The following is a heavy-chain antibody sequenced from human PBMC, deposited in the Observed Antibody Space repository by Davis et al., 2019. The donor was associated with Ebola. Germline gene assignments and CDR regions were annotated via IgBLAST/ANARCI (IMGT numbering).Heavy chain of an antibody. CDR1: EFTFSSYW. V-gene: IGHV3-74*01. Sequence: PGGSLRLSCVASEFTFSSYWMHWVRQAPGKGLVWVSRINSDGRTTAYADSVKGRFTISRDNAKNTLYLQMNTLRAEDTAVYYCARDLGMGRRVDAFDIWGQGTMVTVSS. D-gene: IGHD7-27*01. CDR3: ARDLGMGRRVDAFDI. CDR2: INSDGRTT. J-gene: IGHJ3*02.